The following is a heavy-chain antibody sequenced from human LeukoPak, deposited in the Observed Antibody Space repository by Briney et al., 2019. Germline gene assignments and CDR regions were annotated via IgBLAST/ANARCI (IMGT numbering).Heavy chain of an antibody. D-gene: IGHD1-7*01. CDR2: MSASGGST. J-gene: IGHJ4*02. CDR1: GFTFSIYA. CDR3: AKGVITGTTPQPFDY. Sequence: GGSLRLSCAASGFTFSIYAMTWVRQAPGKGLEWVSGMSASGGSTYYADSVKGRFTISRDNSKNTLYLQMNSLRAEDTAIYFCAKGVITGTTPQPFDYWGQGTLVTVSS. V-gene: IGHV3-23*01.